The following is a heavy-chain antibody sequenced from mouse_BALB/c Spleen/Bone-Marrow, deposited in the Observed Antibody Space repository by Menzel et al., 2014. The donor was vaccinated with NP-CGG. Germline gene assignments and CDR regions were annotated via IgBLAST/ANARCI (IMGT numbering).Heavy chain of an antibody. J-gene: IGHJ4*01. Sequence: EVKVVESGGGLVQPGGSLKLSCATSGFTFSDYYMYWVRQTPEKRLEWVAYISNGGGSTCYPDTVKGRFTISRDNAKNTLYLQMSRLKSEDTAMYYCARHLYGNYGAMDYWGQGTSVTVSS. CDR3: ARHLYGNYGAMDY. V-gene: IGHV5-12*02. CDR1: GFTFSDYY. CDR2: ISNGGGST. D-gene: IGHD2-1*01.